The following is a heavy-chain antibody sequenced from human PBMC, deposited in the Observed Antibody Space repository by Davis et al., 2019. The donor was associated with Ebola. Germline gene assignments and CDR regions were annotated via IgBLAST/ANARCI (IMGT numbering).Heavy chain of an antibody. V-gene: IGHV3-21*01. CDR3: ARDAGDSGIRFDS. D-gene: IGHD3-10*01. J-gene: IGHJ4*02. CDR2: VSGGSANI. Sequence: PAGSLRLSCEASGFTFTNYAMNWVRQAPGKGLEWVSSVSGGSANIYYADSVKGRFTISRDSAKNSLFLQMNNLRAEDTAVYYCARDAGDSGIRFDSWGQGTLVTVSS. CDR1: GFTFTNYA.